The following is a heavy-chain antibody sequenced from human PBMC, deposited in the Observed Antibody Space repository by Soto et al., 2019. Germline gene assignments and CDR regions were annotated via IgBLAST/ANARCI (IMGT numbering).Heavy chain of an antibody. J-gene: IGHJ5*02. V-gene: IGHV4-59*08. Sequence: SETLSLTCTVSGGSISSYYWSWIRQPPGKGLEWIGYIYYSGSTNYNPSLKSRVTISVDTSKNQFSLKLSSVTAADTAVYYCARMPSTIFGVVKSNWFDPWGQGTLVTVSS. CDR3: ARMPSTIFGVVKSNWFDP. CDR2: IYYSGST. D-gene: IGHD3-3*01. CDR1: GGSISSYY.